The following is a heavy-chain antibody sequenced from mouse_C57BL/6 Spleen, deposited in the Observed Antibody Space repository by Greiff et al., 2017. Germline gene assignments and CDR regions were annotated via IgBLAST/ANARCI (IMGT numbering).Heavy chain of an antibody. CDR3: ARGSVEGYFDY. CDR2: IDPSDSET. Sequence: VQLQQPGAELVRPGSSVKLSCKASGYTFTSYLMHWVKQRPIQGLEWIGNIDPSDSETHYNQKFKDKATLTVDKSSSTAYMQLSSLTSEDSAVYYCARGSVEGYFDYWGQGTTLTVSS. CDR1: GYTFTSYL. V-gene: IGHV1-52*01. D-gene: IGHD1-1*01. J-gene: IGHJ2*01.